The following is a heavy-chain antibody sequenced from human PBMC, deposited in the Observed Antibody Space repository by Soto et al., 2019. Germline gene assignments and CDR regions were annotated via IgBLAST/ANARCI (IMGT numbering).Heavy chain of an antibody. V-gene: IGHV1-18*04. CDR3: ARDVRSPSTEWWGYYGMDV. D-gene: IGHD2-15*01. J-gene: IGHJ6*02. Sequence: GASVKVSCKASGYTFTSYVISWVRQAPGQGRDWMGWISAYNGNTNYAQKLQGRVTMTTDTSTSTAYMELRSLRSDDTAVYYCARDVRSPSTEWWGYYGMDVWGQGTTVTVSS. CDR1: GYTFTSYV. CDR2: ISAYNGNT.